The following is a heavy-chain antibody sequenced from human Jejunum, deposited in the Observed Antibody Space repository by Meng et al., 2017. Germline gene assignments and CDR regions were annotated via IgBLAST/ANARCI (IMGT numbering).Heavy chain of an antibody. V-gene: IGHV3-7*01. J-gene: IGHJ4*02. CDR1: GFTFKTYW. CDR3: AHYRYDDRAFDF. CDR2: INTDGSEK. Sequence: GESLKISCSTSGFTFKTYWMSWVRQAPGKGLEWVANINTDGSEKFYVDSVKGRFTISRDNAQKSLYLQMNSLSAEDTAVYYCAHYRYDDRAFDFWGQGTLVTVSS. D-gene: IGHD3-3*01.